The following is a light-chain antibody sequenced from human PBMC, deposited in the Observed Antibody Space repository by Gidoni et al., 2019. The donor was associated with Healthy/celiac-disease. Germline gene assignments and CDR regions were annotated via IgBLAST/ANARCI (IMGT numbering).Light chain of an antibody. CDR3: QQYYSTPYT. CDR1: QSVLYSSNNKNY. J-gene: IGKJ2*01. V-gene: IGKV4-1*01. CDR2: WAS. Sequence: DIVMTQSPDSLAVSLGERATINCKSSQSVLYSSNNKNYLAWYQQKPGQPPKLLIYWASTRESGVPDRFSGRGSGTDFTLTISSLQAADVAVYYCQQYYSTPYTFGQGTKLEIK.